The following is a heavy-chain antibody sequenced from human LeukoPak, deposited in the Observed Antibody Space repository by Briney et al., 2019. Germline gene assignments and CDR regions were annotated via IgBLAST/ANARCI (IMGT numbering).Heavy chain of an antibody. CDR1: GFTFDDYG. CDR3: AKSKYSSSFPPDY. Sequence: GGSLRLSCAASGFTFDDYGMSWVRQAPGKGLEWVSGINWNGGSTGYADSVKGRFTISRNNAKNSLYLRMNSLRAEDTALYYCAKSKYSSSFPPDYWGQGTLVTVSS. J-gene: IGHJ4*02. CDR2: INWNGGST. D-gene: IGHD6-13*01. V-gene: IGHV3-20*04.